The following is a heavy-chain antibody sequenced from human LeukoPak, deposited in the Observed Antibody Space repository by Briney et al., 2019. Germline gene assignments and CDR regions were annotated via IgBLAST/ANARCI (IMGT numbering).Heavy chain of an antibody. CDR2: IYYSGSA. J-gene: IGHJ4*02. V-gene: IGHV4-59*08. CDR3: ARQFYISGWYDY. CDR1: GGSISTYY. D-gene: IGHD6-19*01. Sequence: PSETLSLTCTVSGGSISTYYWSWIRQPPGKGLEWIGYIYYSGSAYYNPSLKSRLTISVDTSKNQFSLKLSSVTAADTAVYYCARQFYISGWYDYWGQGTLVTVSS.